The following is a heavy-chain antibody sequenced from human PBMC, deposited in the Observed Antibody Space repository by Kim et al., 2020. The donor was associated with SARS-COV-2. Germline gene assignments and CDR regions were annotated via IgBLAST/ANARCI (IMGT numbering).Heavy chain of an antibody. Sequence: GGSLRLSCAASGFTFSSYAMHWVRQAPGKGLEWVAVISYDGSNKYYADSVKGRFTISRDNSKNTLYLQMNSLRAEDTAVYYCARGGYFDWLLSIPYYYYYGMDVWGQGTTVTVSS. CDR1: GFTFSSYA. V-gene: IGHV3-30-3*01. D-gene: IGHD3-9*01. CDR2: ISYDGSNK. J-gene: IGHJ6*02. CDR3: ARGGYFDWLLSIPYYYYYGMDV.